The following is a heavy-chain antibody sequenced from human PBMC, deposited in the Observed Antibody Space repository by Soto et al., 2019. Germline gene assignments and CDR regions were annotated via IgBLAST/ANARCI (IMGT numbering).Heavy chain of an antibody. CDR3: VKDLVGSNADYYDY. CDR2: ITRDGTI. V-gene: IGHV3-23*01. J-gene: IGHJ4*02. D-gene: IGHD2-15*01. CDR1: GFIFTNYA. Sequence: EVPLLESGGGLVQPGGSLRLSCAASGFIFTNYAMSWVRQAPGEGLEWVSAITRDGTIYYTESVKGRFTISRDNSKNTVYLQMNSLRAEDTAVYYCVKDLVGSNADYYDYWGQGTLVTVSS.